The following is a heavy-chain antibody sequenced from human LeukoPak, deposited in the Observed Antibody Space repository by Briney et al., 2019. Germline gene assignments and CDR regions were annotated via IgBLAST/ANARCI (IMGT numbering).Heavy chain of an antibody. CDR3: AKRGVVIRVILVGFHKEAYYFDS. CDR2: ISGSGGST. D-gene: IGHD3-22*01. V-gene: IGHV3-23*01. J-gene: IGHJ4*02. CDR1: GFTFSSYS. Sequence: GGSLRLSCAASGFTFSSYSMNWVRQAPGKGLEWVAGISGSGGSTNYADSVKGRFTISRDNPKNTLFLQMKSLRAEDTAVYFCAKRGVVIRVILVGFHKEAYYFDSWGQGALVTVSS.